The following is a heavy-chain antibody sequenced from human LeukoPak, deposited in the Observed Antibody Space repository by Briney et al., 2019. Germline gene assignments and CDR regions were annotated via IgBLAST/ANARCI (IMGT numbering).Heavy chain of an antibody. CDR1: GGSISSYY. D-gene: IGHD4-23*01. J-gene: IGHJ4*02. V-gene: IGHV4-59*01. CDR2: IYYSGST. Sequence: PSETLSLTCTVSGGSISSYYWSWIRQPPGKGLEWIGYIYYSGSTNYNPSLKSRVTISVDTSKNQFSLKLSSVTAADTAVYYCARETGNSELRGGIYYFDYWGQGTLVTVSS. CDR3: ARETGNSELRGGIYYFDY.